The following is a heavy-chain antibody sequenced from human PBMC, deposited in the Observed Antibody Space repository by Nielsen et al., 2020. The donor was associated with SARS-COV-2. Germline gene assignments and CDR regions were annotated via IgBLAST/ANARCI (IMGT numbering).Heavy chain of an antibody. Sequence: SVKVSCKPSGYTFTSYYMHWVRQAPGQGLEWMGIINPSGGSTSYAQKFQGRVTITRDTSASTAYMELSSLRSEDTAVYYCARDLTVTTGVDYYYGMDVWGQGTTVTVSS. D-gene: IGHD4-17*01. CDR1: GYTFTSYY. CDR2: INPSGGST. V-gene: IGHV1-46*01. CDR3: ARDLTVTTGVDYYYGMDV. J-gene: IGHJ6*02.